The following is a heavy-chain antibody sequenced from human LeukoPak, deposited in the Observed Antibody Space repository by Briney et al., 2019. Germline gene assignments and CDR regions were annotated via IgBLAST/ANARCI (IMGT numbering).Heavy chain of an antibody. J-gene: IGHJ4*02. D-gene: IGHD2-15*01. CDR1: GFTFSSYE. Sequence: GSLRLSCAASGFTFSSYEMNWVRQATGQGLEWVSYISSSGRTISYADSVKGRFTISRDNAKNSLYLQMNSLRAEDTAVYYCAREIRYCSGSKCYLFDYWGQGTLVTVSS. V-gene: IGHV3-48*03. CDR2: ISSSGRTI. CDR3: AREIRYCSGSKCYLFDY.